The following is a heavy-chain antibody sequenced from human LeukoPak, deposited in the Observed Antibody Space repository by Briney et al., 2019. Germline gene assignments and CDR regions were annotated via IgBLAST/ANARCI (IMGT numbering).Heavy chain of an antibody. V-gene: IGHV3-48*01. D-gene: IGHD3-22*01. Sequence: GGSLRLSCAASGFTLSSYSMNWVRQAPGKGLEWVSYTGSSSTTIYYADSVKGRFTISRDNAKNSLYLQMNSLRVEDTAVYYCARRGYPTSPVGAFDLWGQGTVVTVSS. J-gene: IGHJ3*01. CDR2: TGSSSTTI. CDR3: ARRGYPTSPVGAFDL. CDR1: GFTLSSYS.